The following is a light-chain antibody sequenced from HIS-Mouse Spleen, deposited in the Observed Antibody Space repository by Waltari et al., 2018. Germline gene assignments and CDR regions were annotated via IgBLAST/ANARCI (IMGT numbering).Light chain of an antibody. V-gene: IGKV3-11*01. J-gene: IGKJ5*01. CDR1: QSVSSY. Sequence: IVLTQSPATMYSSPGERANLACRASQSVSSYLAWSQQKPGQAPRLLIYDASNRATGIPARFSGSGSGTDFTLTISSLEPEDFAVYYCQQRSNWPPITFGQGTRLEIK. CDR3: QQRSNWPPIT. CDR2: DAS.